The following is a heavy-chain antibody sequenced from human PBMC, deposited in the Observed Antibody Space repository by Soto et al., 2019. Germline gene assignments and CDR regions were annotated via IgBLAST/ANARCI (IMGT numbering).Heavy chain of an antibody. Sequence: KESGPTLVKPTQTLTLTCTFSGFSLSSTRMAVGWLRQPPGKALEWLALIYWDDDKRYSPFLKSRLTITKDTSKNQVVLTMSNMDPVDTARYYCAHIVVAGLGYYFDYWGQGTLVSVSS. D-gene: IGHD6-19*01. V-gene: IGHV2-5*02. J-gene: IGHJ4*02. CDR1: GFSLSSTRMA. CDR3: AHIVVAGLGYYFDY. CDR2: IYWDDDK.